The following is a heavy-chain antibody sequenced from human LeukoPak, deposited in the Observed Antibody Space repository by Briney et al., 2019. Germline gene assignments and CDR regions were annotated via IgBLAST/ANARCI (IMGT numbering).Heavy chain of an antibody. J-gene: IGHJ5*02. Sequence: PSETLSLTCIVSGGSISSYYWSWIRQPPGKGLEWIGYIYYSGSANYNPSLKSRVIISVDTSENHFSLKLSSVTAADAAVYYCARDKSGGSRLDPWGQGTLVTVSS. CDR2: IYYSGSA. V-gene: IGHV4-59*01. D-gene: IGHD3-16*01. CDR3: ARDKSGGSRLDP. CDR1: GGSISSYY.